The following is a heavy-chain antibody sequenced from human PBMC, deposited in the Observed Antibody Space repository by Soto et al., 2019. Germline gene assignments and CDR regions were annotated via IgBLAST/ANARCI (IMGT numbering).Heavy chain of an antibody. Sequence: SVKVSCKASGYTFTSYGISWVRQAPGQGLEWMGGIIPIFGTANYAQKFQGRVTITADESTSTAYMELSSLRSEDTAVYYCAVATPTGIVVVPAAIHTAPFDIWGQGTMVTVSS. CDR1: GYTFTSYG. D-gene: IGHD2-2*01. V-gene: IGHV1-69*13. CDR3: AVATPTGIVVVPAAIHTAPFDI. CDR2: IIPIFGTA. J-gene: IGHJ3*02.